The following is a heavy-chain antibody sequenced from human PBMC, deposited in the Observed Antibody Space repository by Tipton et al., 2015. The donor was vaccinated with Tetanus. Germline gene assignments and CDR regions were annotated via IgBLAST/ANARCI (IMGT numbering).Heavy chain of an antibody. CDR1: GGSISSSSYY. CDR2: IYYSGST. CDR3: ARDLRGGRGDAFDI. Sequence: TLSLTCTVSGGSISSSSYYWGWIRQPPGKGLEWIGSIYYSGSTYYNPSLKSRVTISVDTSKNQFSLKLSSVTAADTAVYYCARDLRGGRGDAFDIWGQGTMVTVSS. D-gene: IGHD1-26*01. J-gene: IGHJ3*02. V-gene: IGHV4-39*07.